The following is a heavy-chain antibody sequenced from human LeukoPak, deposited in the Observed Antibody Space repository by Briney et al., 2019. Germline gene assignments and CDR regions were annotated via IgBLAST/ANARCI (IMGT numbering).Heavy chain of an antibody. CDR1: GFTVSRNY. Sequence: GGSLRLSCAASGFTVSRNYMSWVRQAPGKGLEWVSIIYSGDGTYYAGSVKGRFTISRDNPKNTLSLQMNSLRAEDTAVYYCTRETHGGPDSWGQGTLVTVSS. V-gene: IGHV3-66*01. J-gene: IGHJ4*02. D-gene: IGHD4-23*01. CDR2: IYSGDGT. CDR3: TRETHGGPDS.